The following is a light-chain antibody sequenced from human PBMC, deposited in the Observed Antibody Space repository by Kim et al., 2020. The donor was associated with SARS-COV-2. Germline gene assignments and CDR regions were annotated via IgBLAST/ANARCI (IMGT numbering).Light chain of an antibody. CDR2: YDS. CDR1: NIGIKS. V-gene: IGLV3-21*04. CDR3: QVWDSSSFWV. J-gene: IGLJ3*02. Sequence: VAAGKTARITCGGNNIGIKSVPWYQQKPGQAPVLVIYYDSDRPSGIPERFSGSNSGNTATLTISRVEAGDEADYYCQVWDSSSFWVFGGGTQLTVL.